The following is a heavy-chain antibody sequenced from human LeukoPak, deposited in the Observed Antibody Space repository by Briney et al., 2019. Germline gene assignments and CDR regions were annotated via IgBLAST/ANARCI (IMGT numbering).Heavy chain of an antibody. CDR3: ATLRGFGPLPSSYYYYYGMDV. V-gene: IGHV1-8*01. CDR2: MNPNSGNT. Sequence: GASVKVSWKASGYTFTSYDINWVRQATGQGLEWMGWMNPNSGNTGYAQKFQGRVTMTRNTSISTAYMELSSLRSEDTAVYYCATLRGFGPLPSSYYYYYGMDVWGQGTTVTVSS. CDR1: GYTFTSYD. J-gene: IGHJ6*02. D-gene: IGHD3-10*01.